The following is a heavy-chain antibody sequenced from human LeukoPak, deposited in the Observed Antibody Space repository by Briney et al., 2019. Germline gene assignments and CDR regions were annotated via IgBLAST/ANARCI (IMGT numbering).Heavy chain of an antibody. Sequence: GGSLKISCKVSGYTFTTFWIGWVRQLPGQGLQWVGIIYPGYSETIYSPSFQGQVTISDDKSISTADFQWSSLKASDTALYYCARQRWNDPLEYYMDVGGKGPTVPVSS. CDR1: GYTFTTFW. V-gene: IGHV5-51*01. D-gene: IGHD1-1*01. CDR2: IYPGYSET. J-gene: IGHJ6*03. CDR3: ARQRWNDPLEYYMDV.